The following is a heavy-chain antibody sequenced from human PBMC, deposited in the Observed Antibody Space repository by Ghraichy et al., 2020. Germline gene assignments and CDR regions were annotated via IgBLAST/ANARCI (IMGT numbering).Heavy chain of an antibody. CDR3: ARAVGEPGYFDY. J-gene: IGHJ4*02. D-gene: IGHD1-14*01. V-gene: IGHV4-34*01. CDR2: INHSGTT. CDR1: GGSFSGYY. Sequence: SETLSLTCAVYGGSFSGYYWSWIRQPPGKGLEWIGEINHSGTTNSNPSLKSRVTISVDTSKNQFSLKLSSVTAADTAVYYCARAVGEPGYFDYWGQGTLVTVSS.